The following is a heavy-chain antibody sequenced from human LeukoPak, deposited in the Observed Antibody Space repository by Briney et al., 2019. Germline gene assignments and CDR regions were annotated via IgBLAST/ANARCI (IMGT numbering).Heavy chain of an antibody. CDR3: ARAAIYYYYYYGMDV. Sequence: GGSLRLSCAASGFTFGSYGMHWVRQAPGKGLEWVAFIRYDGSNKYYADSVKGRFTISRDNSKDSLYLQMNSLRAEDTAVYYCARAAIYYYYYYGMDVWGQGTTVTVSS. V-gene: IGHV3-30*02. CDR1: GFTFGSYG. J-gene: IGHJ6*02. CDR2: IRYDGSNK.